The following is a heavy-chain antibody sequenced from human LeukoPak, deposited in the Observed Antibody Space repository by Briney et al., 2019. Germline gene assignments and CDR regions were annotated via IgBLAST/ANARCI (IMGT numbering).Heavy chain of an antibody. CDR2: ISSSSSYI. D-gene: IGHD2-2*01. Sequence: GVSLRLSCAASGFTFSSYSINWVRQAPGKGLEWVSSISSSSSYIYYADSVKGRFTISRDNAKNSLYLQMNSLRAEDTAVYYCAREDIVVVPAATDSYYYYGMDVWGQGTTVTVSS. CDR1: GFTFSSYS. CDR3: AREDIVVVPAATDSYYYYGMDV. J-gene: IGHJ6*02. V-gene: IGHV3-21*01.